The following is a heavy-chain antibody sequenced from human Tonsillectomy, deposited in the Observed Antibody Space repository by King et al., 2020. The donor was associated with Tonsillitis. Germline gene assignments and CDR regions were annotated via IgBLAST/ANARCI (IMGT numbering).Heavy chain of an antibody. D-gene: IGHD3-10*01. CDR3: ARVKIRGVDIGAFDI. CDR2: IYHSGST. Sequence: VQLQESGPGLVKPSETLSLTCAVSGYSISSVYYWGWIRPPPGKGLEWIGTIYHSGSTYYNPSLKSRVTISVDTSKNQFSLKLSSVTAADAAVYYCARVKIRGVDIGAFDIWGQGTMVTVSS. J-gene: IGHJ3*02. CDR1: GYSISSVYY. V-gene: IGHV4-38-2*01.